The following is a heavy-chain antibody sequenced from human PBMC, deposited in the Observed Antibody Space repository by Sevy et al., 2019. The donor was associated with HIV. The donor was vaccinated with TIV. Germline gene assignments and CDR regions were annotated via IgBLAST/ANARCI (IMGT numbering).Heavy chain of an antibody. V-gene: IGHV1-24*01. CDR3: ATVGLRYYSGASSYQEDWFDP. CDR1: GYTLTKLS. Sequence: ASVKVSCKVSGYTLTKLSIHWVRQAPGKGLEWMGDFDPQDAETIYSERFQGRLTMTVDTSTDTAYMELSSLTSEDTAVYYCATVGLRYYSGASSYQEDWFDPWGQGTLVTVSS. J-gene: IGHJ5*02. D-gene: IGHD2-15*01. CDR2: FDPQDAET.